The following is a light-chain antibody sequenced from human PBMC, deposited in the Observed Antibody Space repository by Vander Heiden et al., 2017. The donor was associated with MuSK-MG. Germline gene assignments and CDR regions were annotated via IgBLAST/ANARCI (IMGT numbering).Light chain of an antibody. V-gene: IGKV3-20*01. CDR3: QQDGHSPRT. CDR1: QSITSKY. Sequence: EIVLTPYPGTLSLSPGGTATLFSRASQSITSKYLAWYQHRLGQTPRVLIYETSNRATGIPDRFSGSGSGRDFTLTIKRLEPEDCAVYYCQQDGHSPRTFGQGTKVEIK. CDR2: ETS. J-gene: IGKJ1*01.